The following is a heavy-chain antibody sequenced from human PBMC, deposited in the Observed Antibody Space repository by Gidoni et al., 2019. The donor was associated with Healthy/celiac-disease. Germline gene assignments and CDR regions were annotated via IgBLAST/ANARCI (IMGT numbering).Heavy chain of an antibody. Sequence: QVQLVESGGGVVQPGRSLRLSCAASGFTFSSYGMHWVRQAPGKGLEWVAVIWYDGSNKYYADSVKGRFTISRDNSKNTLYLQLNSLRAEDTAVYYCARERDSSGYYDYYYGMDVWGQGTTVTVSS. V-gene: IGHV3-33*01. J-gene: IGHJ6*02. CDR3: ARERDSSGYYDYYYGMDV. D-gene: IGHD3-22*01. CDR2: IWYDGSNK. CDR1: GFTFSSYG.